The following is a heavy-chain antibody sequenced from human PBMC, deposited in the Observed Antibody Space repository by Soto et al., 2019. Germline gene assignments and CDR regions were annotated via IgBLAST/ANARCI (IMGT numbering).Heavy chain of an antibody. V-gene: IGHV3-74*01. CDR3: ARVPDCSSSGCDSYFDI. CDR2: ISNDGSNT. CDR1: GFTLSDYY. Sequence: EVQLVESGGGLVQPGGSLRLSCAASGFTLSDYYMHWARQAPGKGLVWVSRISNDGSNTDYADSVKGRFTISRDNAKNTMHLQMNSLRAEDTAVYYCARVPDCSSSGCDSYFDIWGPGTLVTVSS. J-gene: IGHJ4*02. D-gene: IGHD2-2*01.